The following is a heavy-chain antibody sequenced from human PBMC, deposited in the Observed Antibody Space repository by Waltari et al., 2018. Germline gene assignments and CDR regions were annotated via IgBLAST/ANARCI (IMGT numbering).Heavy chain of an antibody. Sequence: PPGKGLEWIGYIYYSGSTNYNPSLKRRVTISVDTSKNQFSLKLSSVTAADTAVYYCARVPSYYDILTGYYPDAFDIWGQGTMVTVSS. V-gene: IGHV4-59*01. J-gene: IGHJ3*02. CDR2: IYYSGST. D-gene: IGHD3-9*01. CDR3: ARVPSYYDILTGYYPDAFDI.